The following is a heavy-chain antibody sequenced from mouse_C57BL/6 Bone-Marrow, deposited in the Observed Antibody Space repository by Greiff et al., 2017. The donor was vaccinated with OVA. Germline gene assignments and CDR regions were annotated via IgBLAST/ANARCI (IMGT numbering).Heavy chain of an antibody. D-gene: IGHD1-1*01. Sequence: VQLQQPGAELVMPGASVKLSCKASGYTFTSYWMHWVKQRPGQGLEWIGEIDPSDSYTNYNQKFKGKSTLTVDKSSSTAYMQLSSLTSEDSAVYYGARDYGPPIYYAMDYWGQGTSVTVTS. J-gene: IGHJ4*01. CDR1: GYTFTSYW. CDR3: ARDYGPPIYYAMDY. V-gene: IGHV1-69*01. CDR2: IDPSDSYT.